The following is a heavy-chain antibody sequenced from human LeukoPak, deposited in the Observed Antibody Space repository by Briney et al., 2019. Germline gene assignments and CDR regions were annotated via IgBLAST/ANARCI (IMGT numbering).Heavy chain of an antibody. J-gene: IGHJ4*02. CDR3: ARDLGGSYYLHY. V-gene: IGHV1-46*01. D-gene: IGHD1-26*01. CDR2: INPSGGST. Sequence: GASVKVSCKASGYTFTSYYMHWVRQAPGQGLEWMGIINPSGGSTSYAQKFQGRVTMTRDMSMSTVYMELSSLRSEDTAVYYCARDLGGSYYLHYWGQGTLVTVYS. CDR1: GYTFTSYY.